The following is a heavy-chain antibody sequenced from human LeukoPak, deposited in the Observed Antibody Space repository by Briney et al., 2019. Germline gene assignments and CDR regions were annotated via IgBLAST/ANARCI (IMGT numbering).Heavy chain of an antibody. D-gene: IGHD1-26*01. J-gene: IGHJ6*03. V-gene: IGHV3-48*03. CDR2: ISSSGSTI. CDR1: GFTFSSYE. CDR3: ARDGGSYYPYFYYYYMDV. Sequence: GGSLRLSCAASGFTFSSYEMNWVRQAPGKGLEWVSYISSSGSTIYYADSVKGRFTISRDNAKNSLYLQMNSLRSEDTAVYYCARDGGSYYPYFYYYYMDVWGKGTTVTVSS.